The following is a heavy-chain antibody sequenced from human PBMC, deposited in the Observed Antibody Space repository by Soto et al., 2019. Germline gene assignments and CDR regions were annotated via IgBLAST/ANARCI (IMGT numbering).Heavy chain of an antibody. V-gene: IGHV3-23*01. CDR3: AKVRRWQQLVGQEFDY. CDR1: GFTVSSYA. CDR2: ISGSGGST. Sequence: VQLLESGGCWVQPGGSLRLSCAASGFTVSSYAMSGVRQAPGKGREWVSPISGSGGSTYYADSAKGRFTISRDNSKNALYPQINSLRAVDTAVYYGAKVRRWQQLVGQEFDYWGQGPLVTVSS. D-gene: IGHD6-6*01. J-gene: IGHJ4*02.